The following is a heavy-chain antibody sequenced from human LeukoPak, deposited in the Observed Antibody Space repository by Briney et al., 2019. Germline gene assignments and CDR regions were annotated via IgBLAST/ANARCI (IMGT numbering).Heavy chain of an antibody. CDR3: AGIVVVPAASGVFHYYHYYYMDV. D-gene: IGHD2-2*01. CDR1: GGSFSGYY. J-gene: IGHJ6*03. CDR2: INHSGST. V-gene: IGHV4-34*01. Sequence: PSETLSLTCAVYGGSFSGYYWSWIRQPPGKGLEWIGEINHSGSTNYNPSLKSRVTISVDTSKNQFSLKLSSVTAADTAVYYCAGIVVVPAASGVFHYYHYYYMDVWGKGTTVTVSS.